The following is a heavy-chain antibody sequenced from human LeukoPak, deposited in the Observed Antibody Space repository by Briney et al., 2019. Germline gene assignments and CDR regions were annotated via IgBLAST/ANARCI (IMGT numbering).Heavy chain of an antibody. V-gene: IGHV4-30-4*01. CDR3: ARDPSNDYGGKSGSWYFDL. D-gene: IGHD4-23*01. J-gene: IGHJ2*01. CDR2: IYYSGST. Sequence: SETLSLTCTVSGGSISSGDYYWSWIRQPPGKGLEWIGCIYYSGSTYYNPSLKSRVTISVDTSKNQFSLKLSSVTAADTAVYYCARDPSNDYGGKSGSWYFDLWGRGTLVTVSS. CDR1: GGSISSGDYY.